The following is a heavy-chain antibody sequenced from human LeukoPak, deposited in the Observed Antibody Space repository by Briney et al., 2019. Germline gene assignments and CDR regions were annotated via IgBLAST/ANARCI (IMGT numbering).Heavy chain of an antibody. V-gene: IGHV3-21*01. Sequence: PGGSLRLSCAASGFTFSSYSMNWVRQAPGKGLEWVSSISSSSSYIYYADSVKGRFTISRDNAKNSLYLQMNSLRPEDTAVYYCARVGSSLTYYFDYWGQGTLVTVSS. CDR2: ISSSSSYI. CDR3: ARVGSSLTYYFDY. D-gene: IGHD6-13*01. CDR1: GFTFSSYS. J-gene: IGHJ4*02.